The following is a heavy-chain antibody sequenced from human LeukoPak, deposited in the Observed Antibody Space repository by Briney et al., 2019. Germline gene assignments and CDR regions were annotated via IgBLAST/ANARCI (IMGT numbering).Heavy chain of an antibody. CDR1: GFTFSSYS. CDR3: ARRAVRGVIITRDYYGLDV. J-gene: IGHJ6*04. V-gene: IGHV3-21*01. CDR2: ISSSSYI. D-gene: IGHD3-10*01. Sequence: GGSLRLSCAASGFTFSSYSMNWVRQAPGKGLEWVSSISSSSYIYYADSVKGRFTISRDNAKNSLYLQMNSLRAEDTAVYYCARRAVRGVIITRDYYGLDVWGKGTTVTVSS.